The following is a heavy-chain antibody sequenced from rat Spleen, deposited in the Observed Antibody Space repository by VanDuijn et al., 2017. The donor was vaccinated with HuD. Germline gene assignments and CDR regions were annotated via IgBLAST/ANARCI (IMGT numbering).Heavy chain of an antibody. D-gene: IGHD1-11*01. V-gene: IGHV5S23*01. CDR3: ARHHDGGYSSPNWFAY. Sequence: EVQLVGSGGGLVQPGNSLKLSCAASGFTFSDYAMAWVRQSPEKGLEWVASISSGGGGTYYPDSVKGRFTISRDNAKSTLYLQMDSLRSEDTASYYCARHHDGGYSSPNWFAYWGQGTLVTVSS. J-gene: IGHJ3*01. CDR1: GFTFSDYA. CDR2: ISSGGGGT.